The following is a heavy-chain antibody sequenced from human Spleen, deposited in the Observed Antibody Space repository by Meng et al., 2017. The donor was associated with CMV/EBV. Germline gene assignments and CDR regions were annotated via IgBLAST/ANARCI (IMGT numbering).Heavy chain of an antibody. J-gene: IGHJ6*02. CDR1: GFNFSSYG. V-gene: IGHV3-30*02. D-gene: IGHD6-13*01. CDR2: IRYDGSNK. CDR3: AKTLYYSSSWYGIYYYHGMDV. Sequence: GEPLKISCAASGFNFSSYGMHWVRQAPGKGLEWVAFIRYDGSNKYYADSVKGRFTISRDNSKNTLYLQMNSLRAEDTAVYYCAKTLYYSSSWYGIYYYHGMDVWGQGTTVTVSS.